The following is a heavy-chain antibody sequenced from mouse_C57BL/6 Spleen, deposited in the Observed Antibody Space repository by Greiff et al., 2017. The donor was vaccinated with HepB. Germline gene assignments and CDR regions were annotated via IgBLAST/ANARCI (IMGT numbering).Heavy chain of an antibody. Sequence: QVQLKESGAELVKPGASVKMSCKASGYTFTSYWITWVKQRPGQGLEWIGDIYPGSGSTNYNEKFKSKATLTVDTSSSTAYMQLSSLTSEDSAVYYCARSSYDGHFFAYWGQGTLVTVSA. D-gene: IGHD2-3*01. CDR3: ARSSYDGHFFAY. CDR2: IYPGSGST. J-gene: IGHJ3*01. V-gene: IGHV1-55*01. CDR1: GYTFTSYW.